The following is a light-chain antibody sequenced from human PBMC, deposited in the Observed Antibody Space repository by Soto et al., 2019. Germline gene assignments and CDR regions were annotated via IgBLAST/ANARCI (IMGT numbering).Light chain of an antibody. V-gene: IGKV1-5*01. CDR1: QSVNTR. Sequence: DIQMTQSPPALSASVGDRVTITCRASQSVNTRLAWYQQKPGKAPKLLIHDASSLQTGVPSRFSGSGSGTEFTLTISSLQPDDFATYYCQQYQSYSETFGHGXKVDIK. CDR2: DAS. J-gene: IGKJ3*01. CDR3: QQYQSYSET.